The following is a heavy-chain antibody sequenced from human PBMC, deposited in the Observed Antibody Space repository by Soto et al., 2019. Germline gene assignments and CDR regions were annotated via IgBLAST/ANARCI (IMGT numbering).Heavy chain of an antibody. D-gene: IGHD3-3*02. CDR3: ARRYSIFHYYGMDV. J-gene: IGHJ6*02. CDR1: GYSFTSYW. CDR2: IGPSDSYT. V-gene: IGHV5-10-1*01. Sequence: GESLKISCKGSGYSFTSYWISWVRQMPGKGLEWMGRIGPSDSYTNYSPSFQGHVTISADKSISTAYLQWSSLKASDTAMYYCARRYSIFHYYGMDVWGQGTTVTVSS.